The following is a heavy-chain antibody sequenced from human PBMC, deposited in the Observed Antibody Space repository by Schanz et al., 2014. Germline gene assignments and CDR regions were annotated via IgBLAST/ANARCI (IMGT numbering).Heavy chain of an antibody. CDR3: AKEKEEVAADGSFFDY. J-gene: IGHJ4*02. CDR1: GITLSGYG. V-gene: IGHV3-30*18. Sequence: QVQLVESGGGVVQPGRSLRLSCAASGITLSGYGLHWVRQAPGKGLEWVGIISFDGRNTGYAHSVKGRFTISRDNSKNTVNLQMNSLRAEDTAVYYRAKEKEEVAADGSFFDYWGQGTLVTDSS. D-gene: IGHD6-13*01. CDR2: ISFDGRNT.